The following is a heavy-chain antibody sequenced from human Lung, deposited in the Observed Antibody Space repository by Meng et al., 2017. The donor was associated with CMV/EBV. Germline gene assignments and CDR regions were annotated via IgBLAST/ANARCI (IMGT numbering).Heavy chain of an antibody. CDR2: VSYDGRNE. CDR3: AREDYDFWSGFLR. D-gene: IGHD3-3*01. J-gene: IGHJ4*02. Sequence: GGSXRLXCAASGFTFSNYAMHWVRQAPGKGLEWVAAVSYDGRNEYYAGSVQGRFTISRDNSKNTLYLQMSSLRAEDTAVHYCAREDYDFWSGFLRWGQGKLV. V-gene: IGHV3-30*04. CDR1: GFTFSNYA.